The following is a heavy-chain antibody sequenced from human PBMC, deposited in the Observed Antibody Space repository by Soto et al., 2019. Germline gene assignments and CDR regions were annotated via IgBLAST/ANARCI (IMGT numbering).Heavy chain of an antibody. CDR3: AREIAATGTKS. Sequence: KTSETLSLTCAVYGESYSGYYWSWIRQPPGGGLEWIGEINQSGSTNYNPSLKSRVTISILTSKNQFSLKLSSVTAADTAVYYCAREIAATGTKSWGQGTLVTVSS. CDR1: GESYSGYY. CDR2: INQSGST. V-gene: IGHV4-34*01. D-gene: IGHD6-13*01. J-gene: IGHJ5*02.